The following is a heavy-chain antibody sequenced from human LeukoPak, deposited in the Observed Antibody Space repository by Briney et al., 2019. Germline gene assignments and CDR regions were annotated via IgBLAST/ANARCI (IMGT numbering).Heavy chain of an antibody. V-gene: IGHV4-59*01. J-gene: IGHJ5*02. CDR3: ARVPRIAARGGYGWFDP. D-gene: IGHD6-6*01. CDR1: GGSISSYY. Sequence: PSETLSLTCTVSGGSISSYYWSWIRQPPGKGLEWIAYIYSSGSTNYNPSLKSRVTISVETSKNQFSLKLSSVTAADTAVYYCARVPRIAARGGYGWFDPWGQGTLVTVSS. CDR2: IYSSGST.